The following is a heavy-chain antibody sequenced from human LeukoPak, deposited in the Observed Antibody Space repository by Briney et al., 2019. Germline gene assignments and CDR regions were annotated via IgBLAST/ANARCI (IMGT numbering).Heavy chain of an antibody. Sequence: ASVKVSCKASGGTFSSYAISWVRQAPGQGREWMGGIIPIFGTANYAQKFQGRVTITADESTSTAYMELSSLRSEDTAVYYCARDIVVVPAALWAFDIWGQGTIVTVSS. CDR1: GGTFSSYA. CDR2: IIPIFGTA. J-gene: IGHJ3*02. CDR3: ARDIVVVPAALWAFDI. V-gene: IGHV1-69*01. D-gene: IGHD2-2*01.